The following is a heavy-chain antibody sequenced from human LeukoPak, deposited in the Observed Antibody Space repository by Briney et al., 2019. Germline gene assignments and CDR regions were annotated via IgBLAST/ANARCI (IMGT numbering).Heavy chain of an antibody. CDR2: ISTDSLTI. Sequence: GGSLRLSCAASGFTFSSHAMNGVRQAPGKGLEWISSISTDSLTIKYADFVSGQFTISRDNAEHLLFLQMNSLRAEDTAVYYCARKAQTGSHSGPFDIWGQGTLVTVSS. J-gene: IGHJ3*02. CDR1: GFTFSSHA. D-gene: IGHD1-26*01. V-gene: IGHV3-48*04. CDR3: ARKAQTGSHSGPFDI.